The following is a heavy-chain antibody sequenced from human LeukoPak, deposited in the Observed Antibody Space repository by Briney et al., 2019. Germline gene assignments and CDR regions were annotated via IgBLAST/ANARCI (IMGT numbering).Heavy chain of an antibody. V-gene: IGHV3-48*04. CDR2: ISSSSSTI. CDR1: GFTFSSYS. CDR3: ARGAGEAVYYGSGGDAFDI. J-gene: IGHJ3*02. Sequence: GGSLRLSCAASGFTFSSYSMNWVRQAPGKGLEWVSYISSSSSTIYYADSVKGRFTISRDNAKNSLYLQMNSLRAEDTAVYYCARGAGEAVYYGSGGDAFDIWGQGTMVTVSS. D-gene: IGHD3-10*01.